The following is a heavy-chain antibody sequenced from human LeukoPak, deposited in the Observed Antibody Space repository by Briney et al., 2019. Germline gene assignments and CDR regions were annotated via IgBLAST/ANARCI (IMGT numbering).Heavy chain of an antibody. J-gene: IGHJ2*01. V-gene: IGHV4-31*03. D-gene: IGHD2-2*01. CDR1: GGSISSGGYY. Sequence: SETLSLTCTLSGGSISSGGYYWRWIRKHPGKGLDWIEYIYYSGSTYYNPSLKSRVTISVDTSKNQFSLKLSSVTAADTAVYYCARRDSSTSYWYFDLWGRGTLVTVSS. CDR2: IYYSGST. CDR3: ARRDSSTSYWYFDL.